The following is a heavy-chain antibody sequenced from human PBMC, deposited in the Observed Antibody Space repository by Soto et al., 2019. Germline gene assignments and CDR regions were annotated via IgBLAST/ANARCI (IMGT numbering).Heavy chain of an antibody. CDR3: ERGLSGAGRLDY. V-gene: IGHV4-34*01. Sequence: QVQLQQWGAGLLKPSETLSLTCAVYGGSFSGYYWSWIRQPPGKGLEWIGEINQSGSTNNNPSLMSRVTISVDTSKTQFSLKLRSVNAADTAVYYCERGLSGAGRLDYWGQGTLVTVSA. J-gene: IGHJ4*02. CDR2: INQSGST. D-gene: IGHD3-10*01. CDR1: GGSFSGYY.